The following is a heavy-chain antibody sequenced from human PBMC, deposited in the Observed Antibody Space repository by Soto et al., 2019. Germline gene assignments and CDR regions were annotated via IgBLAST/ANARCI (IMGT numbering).Heavy chain of an antibody. J-gene: IGHJ5*02. CDR3: ARQIAAAGRFDP. Sequence: PSETLSLTCTVSGGSISSSSYYWGWIRQPPGKGLEWIGSIYYSGSTYYNPSLKSRVTISVDTSKNQLSLKLSSVTAADTAVYYCARQIAAAGRFDPWGQGTLVTVSS. D-gene: IGHD6-13*01. CDR1: GGSISSSSYY. V-gene: IGHV4-39*01. CDR2: IYYSGST.